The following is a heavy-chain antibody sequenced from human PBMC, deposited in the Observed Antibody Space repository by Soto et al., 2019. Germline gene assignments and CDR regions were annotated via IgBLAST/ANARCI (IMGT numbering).Heavy chain of an antibody. D-gene: IGHD6-13*01. Sequence: GASVKVSCKASGYTFNNYVFSWGRQAPGQGLEWMGWINPYNGKTYNAQTVQDRVTVTTDTSTNTAYIELRSLTSDDTVVYYCARVEAPGGRNFITSIMDYWGQGTLVTVSS. CDR3: ARVEAPGGRNFITSIMDY. CDR2: INPYNGKT. V-gene: IGHV1-18*01. J-gene: IGHJ4*02. CDR1: GYTFNNYV.